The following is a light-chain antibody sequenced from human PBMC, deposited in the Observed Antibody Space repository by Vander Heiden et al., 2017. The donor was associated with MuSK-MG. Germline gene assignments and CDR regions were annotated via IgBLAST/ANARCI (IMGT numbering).Light chain of an antibody. Sequence: QSALTQPRSVSGSPGRSVTISCTGTSSNVDIYNYISWYQQHPGTAPKLIIYDVNKRSSGVPDRFSGSKSGNTAYLTITGLQAEDEADYHCCSYAGSRVFGGGTKL. V-gene: IGLV2-11*01. CDR3: CSYAGSRV. J-gene: IGLJ2*01. CDR2: DVN. CDR1: SSNVDIYNY.